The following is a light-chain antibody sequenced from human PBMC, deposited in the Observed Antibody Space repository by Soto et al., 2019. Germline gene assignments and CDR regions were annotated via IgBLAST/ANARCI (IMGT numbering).Light chain of an antibody. Sequence: DIVMTQSPLSLPVTPGEPASISCRSSQSLLHRSGYNYLAWYLQKPGQSPQLLIYLGSNRAPGVPDRFSGSGSGTDYTLTISRVEAEDVGVYYCMQALQTPVTFGGGTKVEIK. CDR3: MQALQTPVT. CDR1: QSLLHRSGYNY. V-gene: IGKV2-28*01. CDR2: LGS. J-gene: IGKJ4*01.